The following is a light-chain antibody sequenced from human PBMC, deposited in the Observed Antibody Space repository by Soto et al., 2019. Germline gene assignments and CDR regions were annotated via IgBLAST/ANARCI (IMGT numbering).Light chain of an antibody. CDR2: DAS. V-gene: IGKV3-20*01. CDR3: QQCVTAPLT. CDR1: QRLSKNY. Sequence: EIVLTQSPGTLSLSPGERATLSCRASQRLSKNYLAWYQHKPGQAPRLLIHDASNRATGIPDRFSRSGSVTDFTLTISSLETEDSAVYYCQQCVTAPLTFGPGTKVEI. J-gene: IGKJ1*01.